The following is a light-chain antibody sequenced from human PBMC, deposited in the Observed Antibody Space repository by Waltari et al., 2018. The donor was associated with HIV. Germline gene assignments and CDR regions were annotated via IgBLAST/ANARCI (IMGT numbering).Light chain of an antibody. CDR3: AAWDDSLNGVV. CDR2: NNK. Sequence: QSLLTQPPSASGTPGQRVTISCSGSHSHIGSNPVTWYQQLPGTAPKLLIYNNKQRPSGVPDRITGSKSGTSASLAISGLQSEDEADYYCAAWDDSLNGVVFGGGTKLTVL. V-gene: IGLV1-44*01. J-gene: IGLJ2*01. CDR1: HSHIGSNP.